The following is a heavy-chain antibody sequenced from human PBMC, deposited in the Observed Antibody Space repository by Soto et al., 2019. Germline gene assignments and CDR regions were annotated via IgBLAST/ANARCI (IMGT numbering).Heavy chain of an antibody. J-gene: IGHJ5*02. CDR1: GFSLSTSGVG. CDR2: IYWDDDK. CDR3: EHRRDWGPGTNWFDP. Sequence: QITLKESGPTLVKPTQTLTLTCTFSGFSLSTSGVGVGWISQPPGKALEWLALIYWDDDKRYSPSLKSRLTITKDTSKYQVGLTMTNMDPVDTATYYCEHRRDWGPGTNWFDPWGQGTLVTVSS. D-gene: IGHD7-27*01. V-gene: IGHV2-5*02.